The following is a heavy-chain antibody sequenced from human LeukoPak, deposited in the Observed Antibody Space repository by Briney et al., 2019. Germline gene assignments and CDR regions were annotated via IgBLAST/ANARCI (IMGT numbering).Heavy chain of an antibody. J-gene: IGHJ4*02. CDR2: IYCSGST. CDR3: ASAQGSSWYYFDY. V-gene: IGHV4-59*01. CDR1: GGSISSYY. Sequence: PSETLSLTCTVSGGSISSYYWSWIRQPPGKGLEWIGYIYCSGSTNYNPSLKSRVTISVDTSKNQFSLKLSSVTAADTAVYYCASAQGSSWYYFDYWGQGTLVTVSS. D-gene: IGHD6-13*01.